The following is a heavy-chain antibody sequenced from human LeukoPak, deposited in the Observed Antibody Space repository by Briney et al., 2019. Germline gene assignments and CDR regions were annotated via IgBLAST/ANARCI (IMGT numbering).Heavy chain of an antibody. V-gene: IGHV3-33*01. J-gene: IGHJ5*02. D-gene: IGHD5-18*01. CDR1: RFTFSTYG. CDR3: ASSGGGYSCDT. Sequence: QPGRSLRLSCAASRFTFSTYGMHWVRQAPGKGLEWVAVIWYDGSDKYYADSVKGRFTISRDNSKNTLYLQMNSLRAEDTAVYFCASSGGGYSCDTWGQGTLVTVSS. CDR2: IWYDGSDK.